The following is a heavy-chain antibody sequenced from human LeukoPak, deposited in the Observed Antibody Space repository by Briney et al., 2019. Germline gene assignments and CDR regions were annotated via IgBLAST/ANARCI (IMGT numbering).Heavy chain of an antibody. V-gene: IGHV3-48*03. CDR1: GFTFSSYE. CDR2: ISSSGSTI. J-gene: IGHJ4*02. Sequence: PGGSLRLSCAASGFTFSSYEMNWVRQAPGKGLEWVSYISSSGSTIYYADSVKGRFTISRDNAKNSLYLQMNSLRAEDTAVYYCARALHRVIHDYWGQGTLVTVSS. CDR3: ARALHRVIHDY. D-gene: IGHD3-10*01.